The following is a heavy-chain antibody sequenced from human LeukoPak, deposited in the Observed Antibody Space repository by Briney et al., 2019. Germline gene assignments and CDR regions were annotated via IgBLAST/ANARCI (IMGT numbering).Heavy chain of an antibody. Sequence: ASVKVSCKASGYTFTSYGISWVRQAPGQGLEWMGWISAYNGNTNYAQKLQGRVTMTTDTSTSTAYMELRSLRSDDTAVYYCASNPGYDFWSGFDPWGQGTLVTVSS. CDR2: ISAYNGNT. CDR1: GYTFTSYG. CDR3: ASNPGYDFWSGFDP. D-gene: IGHD3-3*01. V-gene: IGHV1-18*01. J-gene: IGHJ5*02.